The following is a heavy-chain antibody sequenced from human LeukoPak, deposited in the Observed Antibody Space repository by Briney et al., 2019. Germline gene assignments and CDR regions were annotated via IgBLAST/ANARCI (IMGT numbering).Heavy chain of an antibody. CDR3: ARGKITIFGVVIVYYYMDV. D-gene: IGHD3-3*01. V-gene: IGHV3-74*01. Sequence: GRSLRLSCAASGFTFSSYWMHWVRQAPGKRLVWVSRINTDGSSTSYADSVKGRFTISRDNAKNTLYLQMNSLRAEDTAVYYCARGKITIFGVVIVYYYMDVWGKGTTVTVSS. J-gene: IGHJ6*03. CDR1: GFTFSSYW. CDR2: INTDGSST.